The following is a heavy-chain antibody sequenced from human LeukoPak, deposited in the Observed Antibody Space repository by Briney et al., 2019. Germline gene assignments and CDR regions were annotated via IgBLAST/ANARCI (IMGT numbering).Heavy chain of an antibody. D-gene: IGHD3-22*01. CDR3: ARAAYDSSGYLTL. V-gene: IGHV3-33*08. CDR2: IWYDGTNK. J-gene: IGHJ4*02. Sequence: GGSLRLSCAASGFTFSNYWMTWVRQAPGKGLEWVAVIWYDGTNKYYVDSVKGRFTISRDNAKNTLYLQMNSLRAGDTAVYYCARAAYDSSGYLTLWGQGTQVTVSS. CDR1: GFTFSNYW.